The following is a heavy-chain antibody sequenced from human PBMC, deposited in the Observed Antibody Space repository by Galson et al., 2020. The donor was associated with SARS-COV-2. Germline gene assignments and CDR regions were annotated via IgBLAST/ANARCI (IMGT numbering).Heavy chain of an antibody. Sequence: NSGGSLRLSCAAPGFTFSSYTVNWVRQAPGKGLEWVSSISGSSSYIYYADSVKGRFTISRDNAKKSLYLQMNSLRAEDTAVYYCARQWWTHYYMDVWGKGTTVTISS. CDR1: GFTFSSYT. CDR3: ARQWWTHYYMDV. CDR2: ISGSSSYI. V-gene: IGHV3-21*01. D-gene: IGHD2-15*01. J-gene: IGHJ6*03.